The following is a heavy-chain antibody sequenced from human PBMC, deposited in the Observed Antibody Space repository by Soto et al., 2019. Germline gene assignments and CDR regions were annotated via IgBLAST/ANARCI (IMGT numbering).Heavy chain of an antibody. CDR1: GYTFTSYG. CDR2: ISAYNGNT. D-gene: IGHD3-10*01. CDR3: ARDDAAYGSGSYYSYYYYGMDV. V-gene: IGHV1-18*04. Sequence: ASVNVSCKASGYTFTSYGISWVRQAPGQGLEWMGWISAYNGNTNYAQKLQGRVTMTTDTSTSTAYMELRSLRSDDTAVYYCARDDAAYGSGSYYSYYYYGMDVWGQGTTVTVSS. J-gene: IGHJ6*02.